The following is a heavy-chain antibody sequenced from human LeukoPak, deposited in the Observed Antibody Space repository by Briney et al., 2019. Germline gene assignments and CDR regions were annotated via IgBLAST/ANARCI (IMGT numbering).Heavy chain of an antibody. CDR2: ISYDGSNK. Sequence: GGSLRLSCVASGFTFSSYAIHWVRQAPGKGLEWVAVISYDGSNKYYADSVKGRFTISRDNSKNTLYLQMNSLRAEDTAVYYCARSRDCSSTSCYSGGFDYWGQGTLVTVSS. CDR1: GFTFSSYA. D-gene: IGHD2-2*01. CDR3: ARSRDCSSTSCYSGGFDY. V-gene: IGHV3-30-3*01. J-gene: IGHJ4*02.